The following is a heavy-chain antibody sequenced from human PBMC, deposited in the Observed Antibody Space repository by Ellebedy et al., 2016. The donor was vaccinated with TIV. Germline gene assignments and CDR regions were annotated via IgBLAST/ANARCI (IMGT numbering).Heavy chain of an antibody. CDR3: ARDNSGYEGTAFDI. Sequence: ASVKVSCKASGYTFTGYYMHWVRQATGQGLEWMGWINPNSGGTNYAQKFQGRVTMTRDTSISTAYMELSRLRSDDTAVYYCARDNSGYEGTAFDIWGQGTMVTVSS. CDR2: INPNSGGT. CDR1: GYTFTGYY. D-gene: IGHD5-12*01. J-gene: IGHJ3*02. V-gene: IGHV1-2*02.